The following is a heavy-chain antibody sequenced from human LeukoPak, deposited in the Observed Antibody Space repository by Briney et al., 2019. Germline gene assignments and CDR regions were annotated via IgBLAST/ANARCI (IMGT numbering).Heavy chain of an antibody. CDR2: TYSGGST. J-gene: IGHJ1*01. CDR1: GFTVSSNY. CDR3: AREMHYYDSSGEFQH. D-gene: IGHD3-22*01. V-gene: IGHV3-66*01. Sequence: GGSLRLSCAASGFTVSSNYMSWVRQAPGKGLEWVSVTYSGGSTYYADSVKGRFTISRDNSKNTLYLQMNSLRAEDTAVYYCAREMHYYDSSGEFQHWGQGTLVTVSS.